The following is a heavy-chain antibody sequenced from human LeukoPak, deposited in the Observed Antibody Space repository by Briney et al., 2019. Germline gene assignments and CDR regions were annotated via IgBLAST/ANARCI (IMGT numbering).Heavy chain of an antibody. Sequence: ASVKVSCKASGGTFSSYTISWVRQAPGQGLEWMGRIIPILGIANYAQKFQGRVTMTTDTSTSTAYMELRSLRSDDTAVYYCARDRPIIAAAGIEAVLGWFDPWGQGTLVTVSS. CDR1: GGTFSSYT. CDR3: ARDRPIIAAAGIEAVLGWFDP. D-gene: IGHD6-13*01. J-gene: IGHJ5*02. V-gene: IGHV1-69*04. CDR2: IIPILGIA.